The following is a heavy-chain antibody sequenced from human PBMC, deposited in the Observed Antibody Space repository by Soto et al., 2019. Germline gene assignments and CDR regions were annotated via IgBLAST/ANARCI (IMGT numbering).Heavy chain of an antibody. D-gene: IGHD1-1*01. CDR3: ARVGGNWNDDYFDY. Sequence: QVQLVQSGAEVKKPGASVKVSCKASGYTFSDHDINWVRQATGQGPEWLGWMNPNSGDTGYAQNFQGRVTMTRDNSIRTAYMELSSLRSEDTAVYYCARVGGNWNDDYFDYWGQGNRVTVSS. J-gene: IGHJ4*02. CDR2: MNPNSGDT. CDR1: GYTFSDHD. V-gene: IGHV1-8*01.